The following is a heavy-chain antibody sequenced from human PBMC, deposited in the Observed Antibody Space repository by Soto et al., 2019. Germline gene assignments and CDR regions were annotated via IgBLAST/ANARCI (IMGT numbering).Heavy chain of an antibody. V-gene: IGHV1-2*02. CDR3: ARGSGESWFEFDY. CDR2: INPNTGDT. D-gene: IGHD6-19*01. CDR1: GYRFTGYY. Sequence: ASVKVSCKASGYRFTGYYMHWVRQAPGQGLEWMGWINPNTGDTNYAQKFQARVTVTRDTSISTAYMELSRLSSDDTAVYYCARGSGESWFEFDYWGQGTLVTVSS. J-gene: IGHJ4*02.